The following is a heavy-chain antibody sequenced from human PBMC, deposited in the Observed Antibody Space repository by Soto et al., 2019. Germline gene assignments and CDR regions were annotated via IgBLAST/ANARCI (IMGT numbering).Heavy chain of an antibody. CDR2: IYYSGST. Sequence: QVQLQESGPGLVKPSQTLSLTCTVSGGSISSGGYYWSWIRQHPGKGLEWIGYIYYSGSTYYNPSLKSRVTISVDTSKNQFSLKLSSVTAADTAVYYCAREKGYCSGGSCYPPTWALDYWGQGTLVTVSS. J-gene: IGHJ4*02. D-gene: IGHD2-15*01. CDR1: GGSISSGGYY. CDR3: AREKGYCSGGSCYPPTWALDY. V-gene: IGHV4-31*03.